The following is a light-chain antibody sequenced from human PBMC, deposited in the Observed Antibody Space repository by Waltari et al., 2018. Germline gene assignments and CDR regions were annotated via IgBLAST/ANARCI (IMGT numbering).Light chain of an antibody. CDR2: GAS. V-gene: IGKV3-20*01. CDR1: QSVSSSY. J-gene: IGKJ1*01. CDR3: QQYGSSPRT. Sequence: EIVLTQSPGTLSLSPGERATLSCRPSQSVSSSYLAWYQQKPGQAPRLLIYGASSRATGIPDRFSGSESGTDFTLTISRLEPEDFAVYYCQQYGSSPRTFGQGTKVEIK.